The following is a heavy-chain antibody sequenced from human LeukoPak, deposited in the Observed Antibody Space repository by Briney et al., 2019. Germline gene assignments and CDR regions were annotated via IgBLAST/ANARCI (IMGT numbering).Heavy chain of an antibody. CDR1: GYTLTDFS. D-gene: IGHD3-22*01. Sequence: ASLTVSFNISGYTLTDFSMHWVRQAPGKGLEWMGGFNREDDEAIYAPHFQGRVTVTEDTSTDTAYMELSSLRSEDTAVYYCATLDSYYDNSGRPLVPDWGQGTLVTVSS. V-gene: IGHV1-24*01. J-gene: IGHJ4*02. CDR3: ATLDSYYDNSGRPLVPD. CDR2: FNREDDEA.